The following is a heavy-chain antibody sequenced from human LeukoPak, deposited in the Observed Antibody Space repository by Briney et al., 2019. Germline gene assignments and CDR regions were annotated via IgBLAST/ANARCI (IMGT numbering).Heavy chain of an antibody. CDR3: ARDILEAAGTDLAFDH. D-gene: IGHD6-13*01. CDR1: GFTFSSYA. J-gene: IGHJ4*02. CDR2: ISYDGSNK. Sequence: PGRSLRLSCAASGFTFSSYAMHWVRQAPGKGLEWVAVISYDGSNKYYADSVKGRFTISRDNSKNTLYLQVNSLRAEDTAVYYCARDILEAAGTDLAFDHWGQGTLVTVSS. V-gene: IGHV3-30-3*01.